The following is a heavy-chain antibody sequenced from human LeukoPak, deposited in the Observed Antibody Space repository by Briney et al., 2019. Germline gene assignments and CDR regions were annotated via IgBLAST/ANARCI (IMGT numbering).Heavy chain of an antibody. Sequence: GGSLRLSCAASGFTFSSYSMNWVRQAPGKGLEWVSSISSSSSYIYYADSVKGRFTISRDNAKNSLYLQMNSLRAEDTAVYYCARDGDVATLSFGFDYWGQGTLVTVSS. D-gene: IGHD3-16*02. CDR2: ISSSSSYI. CDR1: GFTFSSYS. J-gene: IGHJ4*02. CDR3: ARDGDVATLSFGFDY. V-gene: IGHV3-21*01.